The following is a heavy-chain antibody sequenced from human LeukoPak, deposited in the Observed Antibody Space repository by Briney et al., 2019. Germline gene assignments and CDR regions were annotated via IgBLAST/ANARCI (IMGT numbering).Heavy chain of an antibody. V-gene: IGHV3-30*18. D-gene: IGHD3-22*01. CDR1: GFTFSSYA. Sequence: GGSLRLSCAAPGFTFSSYAMHWVRQAPGKGLEWVAVISYDVSNKYYADFVKGRFTISRDNSKNTLYLQMSSLRAEDTAVYYCAKGYYYDSSGYLDYWGQGTLVTVSS. CDR3: AKGYYYDSSGYLDY. CDR2: ISYDVSNK. J-gene: IGHJ4*02.